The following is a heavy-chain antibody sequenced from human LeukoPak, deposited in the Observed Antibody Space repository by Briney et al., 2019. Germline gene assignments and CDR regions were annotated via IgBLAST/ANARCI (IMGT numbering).Heavy chain of an antibody. CDR1: GYIFTDHF. Sequence: ASVKVSCKSSGYIFTDHFIHWVRQAPGQGLEWMGWINPNSGDTNYAQKFQGWVTMTRDTSINTAYMELTRLTSDDTAVYYCARVYSIRSFDYWGQGTLVTVSS. CDR3: ARVYSIRSFDY. J-gene: IGHJ4*02. D-gene: IGHD2-15*01. V-gene: IGHV1-2*04. CDR2: INPNSGDT.